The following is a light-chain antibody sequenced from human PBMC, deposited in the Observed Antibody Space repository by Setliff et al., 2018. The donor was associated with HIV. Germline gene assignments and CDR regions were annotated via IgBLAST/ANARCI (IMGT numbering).Light chain of an antibody. CDR3: SSYTSISTYV. CDR1: SSDVGGYNY. V-gene: IGLV2-14*03. J-gene: IGLJ1*01. CDR2: DVN. Sequence: QSALTQPASVSGSPGQSITISCTGTSSDVGGYNYVSWYQQHPGKAPKLRIYDVNNRPSGVPDRFSGSKSGNTASLTISGLQAEDEADYYCSSYTSISTYVFGTGTKVTVL.